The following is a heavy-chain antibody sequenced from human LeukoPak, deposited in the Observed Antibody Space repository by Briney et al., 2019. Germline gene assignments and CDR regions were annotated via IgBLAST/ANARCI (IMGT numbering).Heavy chain of an antibody. V-gene: IGHV4-39*01. CDR1: GGSINSSSYY. CDR3: ARSRSEGWFDP. J-gene: IGHJ5*02. Sequence: SETLSLTCTVSGGSINSSSYYWGWIRQPPGKGLEWIGSIFYSGNTYDNPSLKSRVTISVDTSKNQFSLKLNSVTAADTAVYYCARSRSEGWFDPWGQGTLVTVSS. D-gene: IGHD1-26*01. CDR2: IFYSGNT.